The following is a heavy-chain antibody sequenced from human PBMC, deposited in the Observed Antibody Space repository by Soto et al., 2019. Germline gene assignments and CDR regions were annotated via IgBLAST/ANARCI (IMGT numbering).Heavy chain of an antibody. Sequence: SETLSLTCAVYGGSFSGYYWSWIRQPPGKGLEWIGEINHSGSTNYNPSLKSRDTISVDTSKNQFSLKLSSVTAADTAVYYCARYGDYLDYWGQGTLVTVSS. CDR2: INHSGST. J-gene: IGHJ4*02. D-gene: IGHD4-17*01. CDR1: GGSFSGYY. V-gene: IGHV4-34*01. CDR3: ARYGDYLDY.